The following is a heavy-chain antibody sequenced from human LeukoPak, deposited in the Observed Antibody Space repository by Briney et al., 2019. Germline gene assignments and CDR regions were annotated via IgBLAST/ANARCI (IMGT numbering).Heavy chain of an antibody. CDR1: GFTFSDYY. V-gene: IGHV3-11*04. J-gene: IGHJ4*02. Sequence: GGALRLSCAASGFTFSDYYMTWLRQAPGKGLEGVSYISSSGTTIYYADSVKGRFTISRDNAKNSLYLQMNSLRAEDTAVYYCARVAQLWFGNDYWGQGTLVTVSS. CDR2: ISSSGTTI. CDR3: ARVAQLWFGNDY. D-gene: IGHD5-18*01.